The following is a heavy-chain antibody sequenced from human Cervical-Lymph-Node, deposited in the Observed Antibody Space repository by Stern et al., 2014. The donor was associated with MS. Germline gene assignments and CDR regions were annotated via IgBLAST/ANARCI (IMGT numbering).Heavy chain of an antibody. J-gene: IGHJ4*02. CDR3: ARALRGGSYSVDY. CDR1: GYTFTTYG. Sequence: VQLVESGAEVKKPGASVTVSCKASGYTFTTYGITWVRQAPGKGLEWMGWISGYNGNTNSAQKIQGRVTMTTDTSTNTAYMDLRSLRSDDTAVYYCARALRGGSYSVDYWGQGTLVTVSS. D-gene: IGHD3-10*01. V-gene: IGHV1-18*01. CDR2: ISGYNGNT.